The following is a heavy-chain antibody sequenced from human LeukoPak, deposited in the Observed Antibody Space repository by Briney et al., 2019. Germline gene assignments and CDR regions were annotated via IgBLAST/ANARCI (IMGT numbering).Heavy chain of an antibody. J-gene: IGHJ4*02. Sequence: PGGSLRLSCAASGFTFSSYAMSWVRQAPGNGLEWVSAISGSGGSTYYADSVKGRFTITRDNSKNTLYLQMNSLRAEDTAVYYCAKDHGAAAGSLDYWGQGTLVTVSS. CDR3: AKDHGAAAGSLDY. CDR2: ISGSGGST. V-gene: IGHV3-23*01. D-gene: IGHD6-13*01. CDR1: GFTFSSYA.